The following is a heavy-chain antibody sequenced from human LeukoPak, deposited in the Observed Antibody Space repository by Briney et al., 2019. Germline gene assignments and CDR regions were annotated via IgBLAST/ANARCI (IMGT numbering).Heavy chain of an antibody. CDR1: GYTFTGYY. Sequence: ASVKVSCKASGYTFTGYYIPWVRQAPGQGLEWMGWINPNSGGTSYAQKFQGRVTMTRDTSISTAYMELSRLTSDGTAVYYCARRGAYFDYWGQGTLVTVSS. CDR2: INPNSGGT. D-gene: IGHD4/OR15-4a*01. J-gene: IGHJ4*02. V-gene: IGHV1-2*02. CDR3: ARRGAYFDY.